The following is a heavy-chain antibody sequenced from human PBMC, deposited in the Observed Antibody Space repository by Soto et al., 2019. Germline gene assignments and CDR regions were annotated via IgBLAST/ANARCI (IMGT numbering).Heavy chain of an antibody. CDR1: GASVSSFH. J-gene: IGHJ4*02. CDR3: ARLSATVSADY. Sequence: SETLSLTCTVSGASVSSFHWTWIRQSPGKGLEWIGYIHYSETTYYSPSLKSRVTMSVDTSKNHLSLKLSSVTAADTAIYYCARLSATVSADYWGQGTLVTVSS. CDR2: IHYSETT. D-gene: IGHD4-17*01. V-gene: IGHV4-59*08.